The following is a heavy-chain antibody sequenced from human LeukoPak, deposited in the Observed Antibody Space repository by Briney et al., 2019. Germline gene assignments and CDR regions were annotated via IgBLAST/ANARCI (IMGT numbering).Heavy chain of an antibody. CDR1: GYTFTSYG. CDR2: ISAYNGNT. CDR3: ASGQLELLALVY. D-gene: IGHD1-7*01. V-gene: IGHV1-18*01. J-gene: IGHJ4*02. Sequence: ASVKVSCKASGYTFTSYGISWVRQAPGQGLEWMGWISAYNGNTNYAQKFQGRVTMTRDTSISTAYMELSRLRSDDTAVYYCASGQLELLALVYWGQGTLVTVSS.